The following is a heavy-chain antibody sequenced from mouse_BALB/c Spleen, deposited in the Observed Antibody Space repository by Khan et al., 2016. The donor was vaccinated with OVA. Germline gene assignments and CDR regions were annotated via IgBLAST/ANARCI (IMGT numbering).Heavy chain of an antibody. V-gene: IGHV1S136*01. CDR1: GYTFTSYV. D-gene: IGHD1-1*01. J-gene: IGHJ3*01. Sequence: EVQLQQSGPELVKPGASVKMSCKASGYTFTSYVMHWVKQKPGQGLEWIGYIRPYNDGSKYNETFRGKATLTSDKSSSTAYMDLSSLTSSDSSFSYCVGAVYDYGRAYEGCAYWGQGTLVNVSA. CDR2: IRPYNDGS. CDR3: VGAVYDYGRAYEGCAY.